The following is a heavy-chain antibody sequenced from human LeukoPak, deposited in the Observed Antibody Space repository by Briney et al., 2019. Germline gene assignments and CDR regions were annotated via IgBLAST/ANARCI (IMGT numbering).Heavy chain of an antibody. CDR3: TGGSNLAFDV. D-gene: IGHD1-14*01. V-gene: IGHV6-1*01. J-gene: IGHJ3*01. CDR1: GDSVSSNSAT. CDR2: IYYRSKWYN. Sequence: SQTLSHTCAISGDSVSSNSATWDWIRQSPSRGLECLGWIYYRSKWYNEYASCLGSRIIINPDSNQNKFSRQLNSVIPADTVPYYCTGGSNLAFDVWDQGTMVTVSS.